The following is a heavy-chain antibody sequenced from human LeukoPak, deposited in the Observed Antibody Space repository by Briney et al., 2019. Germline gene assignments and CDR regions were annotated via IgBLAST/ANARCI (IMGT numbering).Heavy chain of an antibody. D-gene: IGHD3-10*01. CDR2: ISSSSRYI. J-gene: IGHJ4*02. V-gene: IGHV3-21*01. Sequence: GGSLRLSCAAPGFTFSSYSMNWVRQAPGKGLEWVSSISSSSRYIYYADSVKGRFTISRDNAKKSLYLQMNSLRAEDTAVYYCASGSGTLGHDYWGQGTLVTVSS. CDR1: GFTFSSYS. CDR3: ASGSGTLGHDY.